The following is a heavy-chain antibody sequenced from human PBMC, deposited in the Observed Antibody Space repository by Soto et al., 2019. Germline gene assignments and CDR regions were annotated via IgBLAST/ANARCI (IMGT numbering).Heavy chain of an antibody. CDR2: ISSSSSTI. J-gene: IGHJ6*02. V-gene: IGHV3-48*02. CDR1: GFTFSSYS. D-gene: IGHD6-19*01. Sequence: GGSLRLSCAASGFTFSSYSMNWVRQAPGKGLEWVSYISSSSSTIYYADSVKGRFTISRDNAKNSLYLQMNSLRDEDMAVYYCARRQWLVLYYYYGMDVWGQGTTVTVSS. CDR3: ARRQWLVLYYYYGMDV.